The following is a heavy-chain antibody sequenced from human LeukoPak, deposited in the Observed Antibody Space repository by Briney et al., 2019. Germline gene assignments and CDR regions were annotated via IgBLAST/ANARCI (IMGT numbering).Heavy chain of an antibody. V-gene: IGHV2-70*11. CDR1: GFSLSTSGFC. CDR2: IDWDDDK. CDR3: AREVTSLDV. Sequence: SGPALVKPTQTLTLTCTFSGFSLSTSGFCVNWIRQPPGKALEWLARIDWDDDKHYNTSLQTRLTISKDTSKNQVVLKMTNMDPVDTGTYYCAREVTSLDVWGKGTTVTVSP. D-gene: IGHD2-21*02. J-gene: IGHJ6*04.